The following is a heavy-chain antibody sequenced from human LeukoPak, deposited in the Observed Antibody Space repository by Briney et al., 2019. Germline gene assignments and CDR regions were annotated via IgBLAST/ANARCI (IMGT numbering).Heavy chain of an antibody. D-gene: IGHD3-9*01. CDR1: GFTFSSYW. Sequence: PGGSLRLSCEASGFTFSSYWMSWVRQAPGKGLEWVANIKTDGSEKYYVDSVKGRFTTSRDNAKNSLYLQMNSLRAEDTAVHYCARDYTGYFPWGQGTLVIVSS. V-gene: IGHV3-7*03. J-gene: IGHJ5*02. CDR3: ARDYTGYFP. CDR2: IKTDGSEK.